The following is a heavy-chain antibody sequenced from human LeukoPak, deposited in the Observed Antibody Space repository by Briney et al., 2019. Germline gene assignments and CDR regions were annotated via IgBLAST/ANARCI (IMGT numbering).Heavy chain of an antibody. D-gene: IGHD2-21*01. Sequence: ASVKVSCTASGYTFTGYYMHWVRQAPGQGLEWMGWINPNSGGTNYAQKFQGRVTMTRDTSISTAYMELSRLRSDDTAVYYCARRVVIAPDNCFEPWGQGTLVTVSS. CDR1: GYTFTGYY. V-gene: IGHV1-2*02. J-gene: IGHJ5*02. CDR3: ARRVVIAPDNCFEP. CDR2: INPNSGGT.